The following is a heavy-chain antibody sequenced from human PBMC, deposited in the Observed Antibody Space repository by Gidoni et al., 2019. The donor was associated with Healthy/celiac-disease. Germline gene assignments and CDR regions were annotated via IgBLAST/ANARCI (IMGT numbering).Heavy chain of an antibody. V-gene: IGHV3-23*01. CDR2: ISGSGGST. J-gene: IGHJ6*02. Sequence: EVQLLESGGGLVQPGGSLRLSCAASGFTFSSYAMNWVRQAPGKGLEWVAAISGSGGSTYYADSVKGRFTISRDNSKNTLYLQMNSLRAEDTAVYYCAKETLMGGEGDYYGMDVWGQGTTVTVSS. CDR1: GFTFSSYA. D-gene: IGHD3-10*01. CDR3: AKETLMGGEGDYYGMDV.